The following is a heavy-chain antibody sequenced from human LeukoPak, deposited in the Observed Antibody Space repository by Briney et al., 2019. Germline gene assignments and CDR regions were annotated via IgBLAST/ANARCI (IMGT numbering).Heavy chain of an antibody. J-gene: IGHJ4*02. CDR3: ARDRSGIESHYFDY. V-gene: IGHV4-61*02. CDR2: IYTSGST. D-gene: IGHD1-26*01. CDR1: GGSISSGSYY. Sequence: PSETLSLTCTVSGGSISSGSYYWNWIRQPAGKGLEWIGRIYTSGSTNYNPSLQSRVTISLDTSKNQFSLKLTSVTAADTAVYYCARDRSGIESHYFDYWGQGTLVTVSS.